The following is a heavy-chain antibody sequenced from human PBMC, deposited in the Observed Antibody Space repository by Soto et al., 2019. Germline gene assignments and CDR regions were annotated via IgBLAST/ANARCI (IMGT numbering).Heavy chain of an antibody. Sequence: ASVKFSFQDSGYIFTANFINWLRHAPGQGLEWMGRLNPNTGDADSVKGRFTISRDNSKNTLYLQMNSLRAEDTAVYYCAKATYYYDSSGYYPFDYWGQGTLVTVSS. CDR1: GYIFTANF. V-gene: IGHV1-2*06. CDR3: AKATYYYDSSGYYPFDY. D-gene: IGHD3-22*01. CDR2: LNPNTGDA. J-gene: IGHJ4*02.